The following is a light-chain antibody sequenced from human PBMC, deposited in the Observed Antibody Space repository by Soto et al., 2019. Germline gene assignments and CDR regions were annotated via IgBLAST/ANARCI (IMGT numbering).Light chain of an antibody. CDR1: QTVSNSL. V-gene: IGKV3-20*01. Sequence: EIVLTQSPGTLSLSPGERATLSCRASQTVSNSLLAWYQQKPGQAPRLLIYGASSRATGIPDRFSGSGSGTDFTLTISRLEPEDFAVYYCQQYGTSPPYIFGQGTKLEIK. CDR2: GAS. J-gene: IGKJ2*01. CDR3: QQYGTSPPYI.